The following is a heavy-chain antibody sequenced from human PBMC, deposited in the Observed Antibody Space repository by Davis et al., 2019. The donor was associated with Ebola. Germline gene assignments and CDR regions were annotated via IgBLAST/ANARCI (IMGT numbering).Heavy chain of an antibody. CDR2: TNGGGGST. CDR1: GFTFSSHA. Sequence: GESLKISCAASGFTFSSHAMSWVRQAPGKGLEWVSTTNGGGGSTYYADSVKGRFTISRDNSKNTLYLEMNSLKTEDTAVYYCAKSAAPLHSVFQDYYYYMDVWGKGTTVTVSS. J-gene: IGHJ6*03. V-gene: IGHV3-23*01. D-gene: IGHD6-13*01. CDR3: AKSAAPLHSVFQDYYYYMDV.